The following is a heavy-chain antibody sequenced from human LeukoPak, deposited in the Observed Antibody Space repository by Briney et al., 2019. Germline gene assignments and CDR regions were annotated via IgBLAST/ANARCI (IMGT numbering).Heavy chain of an antibody. J-gene: IGHJ4*02. D-gene: IGHD3-22*01. Sequence: GGSLRLSCAASGFTFSNAWMSWVRQAPGKGLEWVGRIKSKSDGGTTDYAAPVKVRFTISRDDSKNTLYLQMNSLKTEDTAVYYCITFSMIVVVITDWGQGTLVTVSS. CDR3: ITFSMIVVVITD. V-gene: IGHV3-15*01. CDR2: IKSKSDGGTT. CDR1: GFTFSNAW.